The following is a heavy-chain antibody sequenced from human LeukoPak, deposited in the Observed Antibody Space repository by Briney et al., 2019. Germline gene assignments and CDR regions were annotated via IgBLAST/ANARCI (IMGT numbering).Heavy chain of an antibody. J-gene: IGHJ4*02. CDR2: ISGSGGST. V-gene: IGHV3-23*01. D-gene: IGHD4-17*01. CDR3: AKLYGDYGRG. Sequence: PGGSLRLSCAAYGFTFSAYTMSWVRQAPGKGLEWVSAISGSGGSTYYADSVKGRFTISRDNSKNTLYLQMNSLRAEDTAVYYCAKLYGDYGRGWGQGTLVTVSS. CDR1: GFTFSAYT.